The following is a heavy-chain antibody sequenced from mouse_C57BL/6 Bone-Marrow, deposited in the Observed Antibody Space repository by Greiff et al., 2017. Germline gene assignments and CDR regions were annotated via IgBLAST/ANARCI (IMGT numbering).Heavy chain of an antibody. J-gene: IGHJ3*01. CDR3: ARWRDYCGNNGFAY. D-gene: IGHD2-1*01. V-gene: IGHV1-53*01. CDR1: GYTFTSYW. Sequence: VQLQQPGAELVKPGASVKLSCKASGYTFTSYWMHWVKQRPGQGLEWIGNINPCDGYTNYNEKFKSKATLTVDKSSSTAYMQLSSLTSEDSAVYYDARWRDYCGNNGFAYWGQGTRVTVSA. CDR2: INPCDGYT.